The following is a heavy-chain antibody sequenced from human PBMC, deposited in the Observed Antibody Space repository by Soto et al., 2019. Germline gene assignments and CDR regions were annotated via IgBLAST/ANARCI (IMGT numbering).Heavy chain of an antibody. D-gene: IGHD1-26*01. CDR3: ARCSGRYRWYFVY. J-gene: IGHJ4*02. CDR1: GGTFSSYA. V-gene: IGHV1-69*01. Sequence: SVKVSCTASGGTFSSYAISWVRQAPGQGLEWMGGIIPIFGTANYAQKFQGRVTITADESTSTAYMELRSLRSEDTAVYYCARCSGRYRWYFVYCGQGPLVTVSS. CDR2: IIPIFGTA.